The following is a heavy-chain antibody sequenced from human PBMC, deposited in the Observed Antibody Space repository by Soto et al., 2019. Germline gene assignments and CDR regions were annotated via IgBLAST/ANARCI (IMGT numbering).Heavy chain of an antibody. CDR3: VKDMGQAAVGIRYPYGLDV. D-gene: IGHD6-13*01. J-gene: IGHJ6*02. CDR1: GFTVSSFG. Sequence: GGSLRLSCSGSGFTVSSFGMHWVRQAPGKGLEHVSTLSSNGIGTYYADSVKGRFTFSRDTSKNTLYLQMGSLRTEDTAVYYCVKDMGQAAVGIRYPYGLDVWGLGTTVTVS. CDR2: LSSNGIGT. V-gene: IGHV3-64D*06.